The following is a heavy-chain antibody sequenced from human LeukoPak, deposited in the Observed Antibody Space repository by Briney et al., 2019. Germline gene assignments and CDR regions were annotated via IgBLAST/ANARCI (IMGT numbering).Heavy chain of an antibody. CDR1: GFPLSNFW. D-gene: IGHD2/OR15-2a*01. Sequence: GGSLRLSCTASGFPLSNFWMHWVRQVPGKGLVWVSRIISDGTTTSYADSVKGRFTISTENAKNTLYLQINRLRAEDTAVYYCTRDWRNMAFDYWGQGTLVTVSS. CDR2: IISDGTTT. V-gene: IGHV3-74*01. CDR3: TRDWRNMAFDY. J-gene: IGHJ4*02.